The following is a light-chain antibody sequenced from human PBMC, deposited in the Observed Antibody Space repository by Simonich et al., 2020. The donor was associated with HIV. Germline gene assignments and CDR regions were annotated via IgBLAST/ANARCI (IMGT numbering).Light chain of an antibody. CDR1: RSILYSSNNKNY. CDR2: WAS. Sequence: DIVMTQSPDSLAVSVGERAPINCKSSRSILYSSNNKNYLAWYQHTPGQPPKLRIYWASTRESVVPDRFSGSESGTYFTLTISSLQAEDVAVYYCQQFYSTPLTFGGGTKVEIK. CDR3: QQFYSTPLT. J-gene: IGKJ4*01. V-gene: IGKV4-1*01.